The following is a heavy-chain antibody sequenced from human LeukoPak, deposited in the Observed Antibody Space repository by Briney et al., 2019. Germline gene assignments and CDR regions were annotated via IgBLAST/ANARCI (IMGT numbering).Heavy chain of an antibody. V-gene: IGHV3-7*04. D-gene: IGHD1-26*01. CDR2: IKEAGSDK. CDR1: GFTFSSYW. Sequence: GGSLRLSCAASGFTFSSYWMSWIRQARGKGLEWVANIKEAGSDKNYVDSVRGRFTIARDNAKNALYLQMNSLRAEDTAVYYCCREVPGGATSLDCWGQGTVVTVSP. CDR3: CREVPGGATSLDC. J-gene: IGHJ4*02.